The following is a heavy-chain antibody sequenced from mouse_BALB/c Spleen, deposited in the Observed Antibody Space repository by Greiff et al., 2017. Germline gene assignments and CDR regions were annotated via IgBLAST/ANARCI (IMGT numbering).Heavy chain of an antibody. V-gene: IGHV5-17*02. J-gene: IGHJ4*01. Sequence: EVQLVESGGGLVQPGGSRKLSCAASGFTFSSFGMHWVRQAPEKGLEWVAYISSGSSTIYYADTVKGRFTISRDNPNNTLFLQMTSLRSEDTAMYYCTRSYRYAMDYWGQGTSVTVSS. CDR3: TRSYRYAMDY. CDR2: ISSGSSTI. D-gene: IGHD1-1*01. CDR1: GFTFSSFG.